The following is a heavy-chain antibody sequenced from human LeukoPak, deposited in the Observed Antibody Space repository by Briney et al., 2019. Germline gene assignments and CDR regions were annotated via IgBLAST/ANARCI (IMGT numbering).Heavy chain of an antibody. J-gene: IGHJ4*02. CDR2: ISGSGGST. CDR1: GFTLSSYA. D-gene: IGHD3-10*01. CDR3: AKVLDSGEFSFDY. Sequence: PGGSLRLSCAASGFTLSSYAMSWVRQAPGKGLEWVSAISGSGGSTYYADSVKGRFTISRDNSKNTLYLQMNSLRAEDTAVYYCAKVLDSGEFSFDYWGQGTLVTVSS. V-gene: IGHV3-23*01.